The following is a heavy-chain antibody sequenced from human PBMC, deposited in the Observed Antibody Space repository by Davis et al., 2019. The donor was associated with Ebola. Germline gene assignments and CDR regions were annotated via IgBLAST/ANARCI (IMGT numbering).Heavy chain of an antibody. J-gene: IGHJ4*02. D-gene: IGHD2-21*02. V-gene: IGHV3-66*01. Sequence: GESLKISCAASGFTFSSYWMHWVRQAPGKGLEWVSVIYSGGSTYYADSVKGRFTISRDNSKNTLYLQMNSLRAEDTAVYYCAKDYCDYWGQGTLVTVSS. CDR2: IYSGGST. CDR3: AKDYCDY. CDR1: GFTFSSYW.